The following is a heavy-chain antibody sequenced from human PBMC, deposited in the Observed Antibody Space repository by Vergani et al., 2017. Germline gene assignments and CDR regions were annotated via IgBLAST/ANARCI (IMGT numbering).Heavy chain of an antibody. V-gene: IGHV1-69*02. J-gene: IGHJ6*03. Sequence: QVQLVQSGAEVKKPGSSVKVSCKASGGTFSSYTISWVRQAPGQGLEWMGRIIPILGIANYAQKFQGRVTITADKSTGTAYMELSSLRSEDTAVYYCARVASXYPTTGGDYYYMDVWGKGP. CDR1: GGTFSSYT. CDR3: ARVASXYPTTGGDYYYMDV. CDR2: IIPILGIA. D-gene: IGHD1-1*01.